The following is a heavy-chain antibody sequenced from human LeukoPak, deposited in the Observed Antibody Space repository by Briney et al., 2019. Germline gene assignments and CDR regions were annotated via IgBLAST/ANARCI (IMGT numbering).Heavy chain of an antibody. D-gene: IGHD6-13*01. V-gene: IGHV5-51*01. CDR1: GYIFTTYW. CDR3: VRHGLGSSWFGFDY. Sequence: GASLQISCKASGYIFTTYWIGWVRQLPGKGLEWMGIIYPGDSDPRYSPSFQGQVTISADTSIGTAYVQWSSLKASDSAMYYCVRHGLGSSWFGFDYWGQGTLVTVSS. CDR2: IYPGDSDP. J-gene: IGHJ4*02.